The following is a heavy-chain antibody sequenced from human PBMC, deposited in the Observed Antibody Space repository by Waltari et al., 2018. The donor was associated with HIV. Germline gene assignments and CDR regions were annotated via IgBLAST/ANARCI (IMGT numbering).Heavy chain of an antibody. CDR2: SYTSGST. CDR1: GGSISSYY. D-gene: IGHD2-2*01. CDR3: AREYCSSTSCSPNGRLGAFDI. V-gene: IGHV4-4*07. J-gene: IGHJ3*02. Sequence: QVQLQESGPGLVKASETLSLTCTVSGGSISSYYWSWIRQPAGKGLEWIGRSYTSGSTNYNSSLKVRVTMSMGTSKNQFFLKLSSVTAADTAVYYCAREYCSSTSCSPNGRLGAFDIWGQGTMVTVSS.